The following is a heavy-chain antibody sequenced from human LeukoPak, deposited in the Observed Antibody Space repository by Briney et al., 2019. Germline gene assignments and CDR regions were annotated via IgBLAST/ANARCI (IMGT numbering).Heavy chain of an antibody. CDR2: IHNSGRT. CDR3: ARHGTISSESYFDY. V-gene: IGHV4-59*08. Sequence: SSEILSLTCSVSGGSVSSYYWSWIRQSPGKGLEWIGYIHNSGRTNYNPSLKSRVTGFVDTSKNQVSLRLSSVTAADTAVYYCARHGTISSESYFDYWGQGALVTVSS. D-gene: IGHD1-14*01. CDR1: GGSVSSYY. J-gene: IGHJ4*02.